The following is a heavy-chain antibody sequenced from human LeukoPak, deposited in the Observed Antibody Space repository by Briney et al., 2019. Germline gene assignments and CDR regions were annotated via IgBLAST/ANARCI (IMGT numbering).Heavy chain of an antibody. D-gene: IGHD6-13*01. CDR2: IYYSGGT. CDR1: GGSLSGYY. Sequence: SETLSLTCTVSGGSLSGYYWSWVRQPPGKGLEWIGYIYYSGGTNYNPPLKRRVTLSLATSKHQFSLKLSSVSAADTAVYCCARHDGSSWYYAFDVWGQGTMVTVSS. J-gene: IGHJ3*01. V-gene: IGHV4-59*08. CDR3: ARHDGSSWYYAFDV.